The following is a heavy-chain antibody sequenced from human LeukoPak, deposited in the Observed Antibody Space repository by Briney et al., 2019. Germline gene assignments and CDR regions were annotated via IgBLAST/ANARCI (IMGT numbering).Heavy chain of an antibody. CDR3: ARVGSGWYRHVDY. J-gene: IGHJ4*02. D-gene: IGHD6-19*01. CDR1: GGSFSGYY. Sequence: SETLSLTCAVYGGSFSGYYWSWIRQPPGKGLEWIGYIYYSGSTYYNPSLKSRVTISVDTSKNQFSLKLSSVTAADTAVYYCARVGSGWYRHVDYWGQGTLVTVSS. CDR2: IYYSGST. V-gene: IGHV4-30-4*08.